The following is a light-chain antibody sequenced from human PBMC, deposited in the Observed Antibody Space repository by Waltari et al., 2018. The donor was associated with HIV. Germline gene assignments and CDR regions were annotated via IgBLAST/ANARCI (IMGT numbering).Light chain of an antibody. CDR3: LLYMGSGVWV. CDR2: NTH. CDR1: SGSVTSSYY. V-gene: IGLV8-61*01. J-gene: IGLJ3*02. Sequence: QTVVTQEPSFSVSPGGTVTLTCGLSSGSVTSSYYPSWNQQTPGQAPRPLITNTHPRSSGVPDRFSGSILGNRAALTITGAQADDESAYYCLLYMGSGVWVFGGGTKLTVL.